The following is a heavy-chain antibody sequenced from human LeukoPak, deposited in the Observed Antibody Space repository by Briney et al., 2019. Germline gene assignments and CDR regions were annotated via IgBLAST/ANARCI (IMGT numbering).Heavy chain of an antibody. CDR1: GFNFTTYS. D-gene: IGHD5-24*01. V-gene: IGHV3-48*01. Sequence: GGSLILYFAASGFNFTTYSMNWVRQAPGKGLEWFSYISGSTSNIKYADSVMGRFTISRDNAKNSLYLQMNSLRAADTAVYYCAKGGLRDGYSYASWGQGTLITVSS. CDR2: ISGSTSNI. J-gene: IGHJ5*02. CDR3: AKGGLRDGYSYAS.